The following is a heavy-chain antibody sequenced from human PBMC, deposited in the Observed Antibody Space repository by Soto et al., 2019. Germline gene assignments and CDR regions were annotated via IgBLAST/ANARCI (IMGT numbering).Heavy chain of an antibody. D-gene: IGHD5-18*01. CDR2: ISGSGGST. J-gene: IGHJ4*02. V-gene: IGHV3-23*01. CDR3: AKDPKRYSYGYRDY. CDR1: GFTFSSYA. Sequence: EVQLLESGGGLVQPGGSLRLSCAASGFTFSSYAMSWVRQAPGKGLEWVSAISGSGGSTYYADSVKGRLTIPRDNSKNTLYLQMNSLRAEDTAVYYCAKDPKRYSYGYRDYWGQGTLVTVSS.